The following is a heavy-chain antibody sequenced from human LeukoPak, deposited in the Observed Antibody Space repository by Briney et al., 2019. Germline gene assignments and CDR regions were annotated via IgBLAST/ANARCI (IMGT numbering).Heavy chain of an antibody. CDR3: ARVDNYDSGTYYMDWLDP. V-gene: IGHV1-18*01. Sequence: ASVKVSCEASGFTFTNYYITWGRQAPGQGVEWMGWISAYNGKTNYAQNLQDRVTMTTDTTTSTAYMEVRSLRSDDTAVYYCARVDNYDSGTYYMDWLDPWGQGTLVTVSS. J-gene: IGHJ5*02. CDR1: GFTFTNYY. D-gene: IGHD3-10*01. CDR2: ISAYNGKT.